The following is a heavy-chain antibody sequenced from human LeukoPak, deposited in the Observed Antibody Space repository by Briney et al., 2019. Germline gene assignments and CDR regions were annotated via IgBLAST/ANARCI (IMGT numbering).Heavy chain of an antibody. CDR3: GRVALDTSMIHY. Sequence: PGGSLRLSCEASGFTFNDFEMNWVRQAPGKGLEWVSYVSGSGSEIHYGDSVKGRFTISRDNAKSSLYLQMNSLRAEDTAVYYCGRVALDTSMIHYWGQGTLVTVSS. CDR1: GFTFNDFE. CDR2: VSGSGSEI. D-gene: IGHD5-18*01. J-gene: IGHJ4*02. V-gene: IGHV3-48*03.